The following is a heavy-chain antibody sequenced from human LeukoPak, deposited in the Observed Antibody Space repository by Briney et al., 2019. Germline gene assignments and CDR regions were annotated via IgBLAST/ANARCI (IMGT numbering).Heavy chain of an antibody. CDR3: ARVLGGSSRDFDL. CDR2: ISSSSSYI. J-gene: IGHJ2*01. D-gene: IGHD2-15*01. CDR1: GFTFSSYS. V-gene: IGHV3-21*01. Sequence: GGSLRLSCAASGFTFSSYSMNWVRQAPGKGLEWVSSISSSSSYIYYADSVKGRLTISRDNAKNSLYLQMNSLRAEDTAVYYCARVLGGSSRDFDLWGRGALVTVSP.